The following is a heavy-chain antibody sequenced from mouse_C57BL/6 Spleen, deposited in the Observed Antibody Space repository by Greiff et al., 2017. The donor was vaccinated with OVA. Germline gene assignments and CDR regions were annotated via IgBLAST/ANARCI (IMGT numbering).Heavy chain of an antibody. J-gene: IGHJ1*03. V-gene: IGHV1-69*01. D-gene: IGHD1-1*01. CDR1: GYTFTSYW. CDR2: IDPSDGYT. CDR3: ARCAYGSSDGYFDD. Sequence: QVQLQQPGAELVMPGASVKLSCKASGYTFTSYWMHWVKQRPGQGLEWIGEIDPSDGYTNYNPKFKGKATLTVDKSSSTAYMQLSSLTSEDSEVYYGARCAYGSSDGYFDDWGTGTTVTVSS.